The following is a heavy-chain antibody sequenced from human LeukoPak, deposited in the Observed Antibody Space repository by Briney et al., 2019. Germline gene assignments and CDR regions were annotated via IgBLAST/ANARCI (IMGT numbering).Heavy chain of an antibody. Sequence: KSSETLSLTCTVSGGSISSYYWSWIRQPPGKGLEWIGYIYTSGSTNYNPSLKSRVTISVDTSKNQFSLKLSSVTAADTAVYYCARVYCSSTSCYNWFDPWGQGTLVTVSS. V-gene: IGHV4-4*09. CDR2: IYTSGST. D-gene: IGHD2-2*01. CDR1: GGSISSYY. CDR3: ARVYCSSTSCYNWFDP. J-gene: IGHJ5*02.